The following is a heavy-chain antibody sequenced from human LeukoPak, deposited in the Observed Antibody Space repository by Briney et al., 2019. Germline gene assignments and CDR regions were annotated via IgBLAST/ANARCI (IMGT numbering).Heavy chain of an antibody. CDR1: GFTFSSYG. Sequence: GGSLRLSCAASGFTFSSYGMHWVRQAPGKGLEWVAVISYDGSNKYYADSVKGRFTISRDNSKNTLYLQMNSLRAEDTAVYYCAKTISTAYYYYYGMDVWGQGTTVTVSS. CDR3: AKTISTAYYYYYGMDV. J-gene: IGHJ6*02. CDR2: ISYDGSNK. D-gene: IGHD3-9*01. V-gene: IGHV3-30*18.